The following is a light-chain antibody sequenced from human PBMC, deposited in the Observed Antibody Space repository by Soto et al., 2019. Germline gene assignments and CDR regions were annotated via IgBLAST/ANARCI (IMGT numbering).Light chain of an antibody. V-gene: IGKV1-5*03. CDR2: KAS. CDR3: QQYNSYSWT. J-gene: IGKJ1*01. CDR1: QSISSW. Sequence: DIQMTQSPSTLSGSVGDRVTVTCRASQSISSWLAWYQQKPGKAPKVLIYKASSLESGVPSRFGGSGAGTEFTLTISSLQPDDFAIYYCQQYNSYSWTFGQGTKVDI.